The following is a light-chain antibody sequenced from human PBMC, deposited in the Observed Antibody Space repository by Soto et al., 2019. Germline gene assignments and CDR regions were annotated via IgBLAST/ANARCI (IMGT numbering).Light chain of an antibody. J-gene: IGKJ1*01. CDR3: QQYNSYQT. CDR1: QSISSW. V-gene: IGKV1-5*03. Sequence: DIQMTQSPSTLSASVGVRVSITCRASQSISSWLAWYQQKPGKAPKLLIYKSSSLESGVPSRFSGSGSGTELTLTISSLQPDDFAPYYCQQYNSYQTFGQGTKVEIK. CDR2: KSS.